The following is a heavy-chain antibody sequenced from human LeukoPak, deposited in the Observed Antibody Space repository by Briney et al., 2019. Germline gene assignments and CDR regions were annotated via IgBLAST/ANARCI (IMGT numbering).Heavy chain of an antibody. V-gene: IGHV4-39*01. CDR1: GGSNSSSSYY. J-gene: IGHJ3*02. D-gene: IGHD4-23*01. CDR2: ICYSGST. CDR3: ARRGIFYGGKAFDI. Sequence: SETLSLTCTVSGGSNSSSSYYWGWIRKPPGKGLEWNGGICYSGSTYYNPALKSRVTKSGETSKKQFSLKLSSLTAADTAVYYCARRGIFYGGKAFDIWGQGTMVTVSS.